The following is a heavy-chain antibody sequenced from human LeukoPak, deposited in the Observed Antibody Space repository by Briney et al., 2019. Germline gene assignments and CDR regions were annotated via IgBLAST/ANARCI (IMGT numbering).Heavy chain of an antibody. J-gene: IGHJ5*02. D-gene: IGHD3-22*01. CDR3: ATDPQWLFFRGFDP. CDR2: FDPEDGET. CDR1: GYTLTELS. Sequence: ASVKVSCKVSGYTLTELSMHWVRQAPGKGLEWMGGFDPEDGETIYAQRFQGRVTMTEDTSTDTAYMELSSLRSEDTAVYYCATDPQWLFFRGFDPWGQATLVIVSS. V-gene: IGHV1-24*01.